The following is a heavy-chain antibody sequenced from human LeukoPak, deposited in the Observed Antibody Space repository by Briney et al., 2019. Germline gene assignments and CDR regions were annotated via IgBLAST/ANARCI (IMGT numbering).Heavy chain of an antibody. CDR2: ISWNSGSI. CDR3: AQGPHFGDYGSPFDY. Sequence: PGGSLRLSCAASGFTFDDYAMHWVRQAPGKGLEWVSGISWNSGSIGYADSVKGRFTISRDNAKNSLYLQMNSLRAEDTALYYCAQGPHFGDYGSPFDYWGQGTLVTVSS. J-gene: IGHJ4*02. V-gene: IGHV3-9*01. CDR1: GFTFDDYA. D-gene: IGHD4-17*01.